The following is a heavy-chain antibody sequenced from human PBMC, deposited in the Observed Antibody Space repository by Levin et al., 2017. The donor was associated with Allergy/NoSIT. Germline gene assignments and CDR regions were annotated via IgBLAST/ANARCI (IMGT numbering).Heavy chain of an antibody. CDR3: ARDQGSSGWYGWIDS. Sequence: SQTLSLTCSVSGDSISSHHWNWLRQPPGKELEWIGCLYYSGSTKYNPSLKSRVTISVDATKNQFSLKPSSVTAADPAVYYCARDQGSSGWYGWIDSWGQGTLVTVSS. J-gene: IGHJ5*01. CDR1: GDSISSHH. V-gene: IGHV4-59*11. D-gene: IGHD6-19*01. CDR2: LYYSGST.